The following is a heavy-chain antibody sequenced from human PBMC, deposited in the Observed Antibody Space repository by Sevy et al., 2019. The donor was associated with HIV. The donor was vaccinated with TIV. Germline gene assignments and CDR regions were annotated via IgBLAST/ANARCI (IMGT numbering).Heavy chain of an antibody. Sequence: ASVKVSCKASGYTFTSYGISWVRQAPGQGLEWMGWISAYNGNTNYAQKLQGRVTMTTDTSTSTAYMELRSMRSDDTAGYYWASQIAVAGYYYYYGMDVWGQGTTVTVSS. D-gene: IGHD6-19*01. CDR2: ISAYNGNT. J-gene: IGHJ6*02. CDR1: GYTFTSYG. CDR3: ASQIAVAGYYYYYGMDV. V-gene: IGHV1-18*01.